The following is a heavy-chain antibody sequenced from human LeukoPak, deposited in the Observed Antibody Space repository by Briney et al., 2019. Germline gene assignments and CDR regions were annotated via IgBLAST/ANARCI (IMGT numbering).Heavy chain of an antibody. CDR1: GFTFSDCD. V-gene: IGHV3-21*06. J-gene: IGHJ4*02. CDR3: GKAFPPLRVAAAGDY. CDR2: ISYMGDHR. Sequence: GGSLRLSCTASGFTFSDCDMSWFRQAPGKGLQWVSSISYMGDHRYYADSAKGRFTISRDNAKNSLYLQMDNLRADDTAAYYCGKAFPPLRVAAAGDYWGQGTLVTVSS. D-gene: IGHD6-25*01.